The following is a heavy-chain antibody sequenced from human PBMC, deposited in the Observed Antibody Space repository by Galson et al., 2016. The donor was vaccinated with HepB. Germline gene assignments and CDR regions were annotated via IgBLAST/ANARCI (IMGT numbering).Heavy chain of an antibody. Sequence: SLRLSCAASGFNFRSYGMHWVRQTPGKGLEWVAGLWYDGSHKNYEDSVKGRFTISGDDSKNTLYLQMNSLRAEDTALYYCARDPSGLGAIFGVVKPPDYWGQGSLVTVSS. J-gene: IGHJ4*02. D-gene: IGHD3-3*01. CDR3: ARDPSGLGAIFGVVKPPDY. CDR2: LWYDGSHK. V-gene: IGHV3-33*01. CDR1: GFNFRSYG.